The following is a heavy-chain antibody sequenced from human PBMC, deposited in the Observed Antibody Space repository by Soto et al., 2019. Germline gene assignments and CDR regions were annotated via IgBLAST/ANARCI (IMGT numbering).Heavy chain of an antibody. CDR1: GFNFSNYG. J-gene: IGHJ5*02. D-gene: IGHD3-10*01. V-gene: IGHV3-33*01. CDR3: ASASGATVS. CDR2: IWYDGSNK. Sequence: ESVGGVVHPGRSLRLSCAASGFNFSNYGMQWVRQAPGKGLEWGAHIWYDGSNKYYADSVKGRFTISRDNSKNTLYLQMDSLRPDDTAVYYCASASGATVSWGQGTLVTV.